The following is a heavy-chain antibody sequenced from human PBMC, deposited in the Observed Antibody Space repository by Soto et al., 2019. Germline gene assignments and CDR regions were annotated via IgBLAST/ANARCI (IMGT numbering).Heavy chain of an antibody. CDR2: INPSGGST. Sequence: ASVKVSCKASGYTFTSYYMHWVRQAPGQGLEWMGIINPSGGSTSYAQKFQGRVTMTRDTSTSTVYMDLRSLRSDDTAVYYWARDHILPTFGVYSMYYYGMDFWVQGSTVTASS. J-gene: IGHJ6*02. V-gene: IGHV1-46*01. D-gene: IGHD3-3*01. CDR3: ARDHILPTFGVYSMYYYGMDF. CDR1: GYTFTSYY.